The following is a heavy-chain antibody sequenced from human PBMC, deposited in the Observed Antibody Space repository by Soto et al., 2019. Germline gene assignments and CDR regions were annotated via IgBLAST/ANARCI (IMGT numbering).Heavy chain of an antibody. V-gene: IGHV3-23*01. CDR2: ISGSGGNT. Sequence: EVQLLESGGGLVQPGGSLRLFCAASGFTFSSYAMNWVRQAPGKGLEWVSTISGSGGNTYYADSVKGRFTISRNNSKNILYLQMNSPRAEDTAVYYCATTPYSSSHFDYWGQGTRVTVSS. CDR3: ATTPYSSSHFDY. CDR1: GFTFSSYA. D-gene: IGHD6-13*01. J-gene: IGHJ4*02.